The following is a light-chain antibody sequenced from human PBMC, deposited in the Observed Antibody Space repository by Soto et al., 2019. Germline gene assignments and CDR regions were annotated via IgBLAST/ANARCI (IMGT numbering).Light chain of an antibody. CDR2: EVS. Sequence: QSALTQPPSASGSPGQSVTISCTGTSSDVGGYNFVSWYQQHPGKAPKLIIYEVSKRPSGVPDRFSGSKSGNTASLTVSGLQADDEADYYCSSYAGSNVNVFGIGTKVTVL. J-gene: IGLJ1*01. CDR1: SSDVGGYNF. CDR3: SSYAGSNVNV. V-gene: IGLV2-8*01.